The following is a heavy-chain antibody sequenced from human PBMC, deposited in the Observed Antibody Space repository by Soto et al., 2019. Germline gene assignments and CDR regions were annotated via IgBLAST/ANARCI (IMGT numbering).Heavy chain of an antibody. CDR2: ISSSSSYI. D-gene: IGHD2-2*01. J-gene: IGHJ6*02. V-gene: IGHV3-21*01. Sequence: EVQLVESGGGLVKPGGSLRLSCAASGFTFSSYSMNWVRQAPGKGLEWVSSISSSSSYIYYADSVKGRFTISRDNAKNSLYLQMNSLRAEYTAVYYCARDTPTIVVVPAAMRDYYYGMDVWGQGTTVTVSS. CDR3: ARDTPTIVVVPAAMRDYYYGMDV. CDR1: GFTFSSYS.